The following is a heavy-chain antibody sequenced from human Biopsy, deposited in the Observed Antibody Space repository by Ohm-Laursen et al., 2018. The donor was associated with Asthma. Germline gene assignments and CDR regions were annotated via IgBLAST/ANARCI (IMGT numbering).Heavy chain of an antibody. D-gene: IGHD3-22*01. J-gene: IGHJ3*02. CDR1: GFVFSQCG. Sequence: SLRLSCAAPGFVFSQCGMHWARQGPGKGLEWVALVSSDGHNKYYEDSVKGRFTISRDNSRNRLYLQINRLIVEDSAVYFCARQSGQDYGDSSGFDIWGQGTKVAVSS. V-gene: IGHV3-30*03. CDR2: VSSDGHNK. CDR3: ARQSGQDYGDSSGFDI.